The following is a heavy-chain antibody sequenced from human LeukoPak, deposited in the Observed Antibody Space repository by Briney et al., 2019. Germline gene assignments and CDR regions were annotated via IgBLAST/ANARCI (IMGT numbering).Heavy chain of an antibody. D-gene: IGHD6-13*01. CDR2: INSNSGGT. V-gene: IGHV1-2*02. Sequence: ASVKVSCKASGYTCTGYYMHWVRQAPGQGLEWMGWINSNSGGTNYAQKFQGRVTMTRDTSISTAYMELSRLRSDDTAVYYCAREAAIAAAVSDYWGQGTLVTVSS. CDR3: AREAAIAAAVSDY. CDR1: GYTCTGYY. J-gene: IGHJ4*02.